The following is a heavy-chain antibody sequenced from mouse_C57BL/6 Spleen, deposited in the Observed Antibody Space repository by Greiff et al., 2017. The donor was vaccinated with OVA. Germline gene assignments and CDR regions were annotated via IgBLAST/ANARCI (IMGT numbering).Heavy chain of an antibody. CDR1: GFTFSSYA. D-gene: IGHD2-1*01. Sequence: EVQLVESGEGLVKPGGSLKLSCAASGFTFSSYAMSWVRQTPEKRLEWVAYISSGGDYIYYADTVKGRFTISRDNARNTLYLQMSSLKSEDTAMYYGTRVYGNYVLYAMDYWGQGTSVTVSS. V-gene: IGHV5-9-1*02. CDR2: ISSGGDYI. J-gene: IGHJ4*01. CDR3: TRVYGNYVLYAMDY.